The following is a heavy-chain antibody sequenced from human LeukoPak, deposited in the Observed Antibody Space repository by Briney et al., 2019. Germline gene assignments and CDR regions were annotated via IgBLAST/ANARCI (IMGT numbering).Heavy chain of an antibody. Sequence: ASVKVSCKASGYTFTSYAMHWVRQAPGQRLEWMGWINAGNGNTKYSQKFPGRVTITRDTSASTAYMELSSLRSEDTAVYYCATMDRYCSSTSCYCPYWGQGTLVTVSS. D-gene: IGHD2-2*01. CDR1: GYTFTSYA. V-gene: IGHV1-3*01. CDR2: INAGNGNT. J-gene: IGHJ4*02. CDR3: ATMDRYCSSTSCYCPY.